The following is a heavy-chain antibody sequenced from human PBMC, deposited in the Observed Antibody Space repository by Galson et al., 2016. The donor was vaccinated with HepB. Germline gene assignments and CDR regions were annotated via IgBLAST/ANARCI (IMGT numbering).Heavy chain of an antibody. CDR3: AREYGDYVIYY. CDR1: GFTFSSYG. CDR2: IWYDGSDK. Sequence: SLRLSCAASGFTFSSYGMHWVRQAPGKGLEWVAVIWYDGSDKYYADSVKGRFTISRDNSKNTLYLQMNSLRAEDTAVYYCAREYGDYVIYYWGQGTLVTVSS. V-gene: IGHV3-33*01. J-gene: IGHJ4*02. D-gene: IGHD4-17*01.